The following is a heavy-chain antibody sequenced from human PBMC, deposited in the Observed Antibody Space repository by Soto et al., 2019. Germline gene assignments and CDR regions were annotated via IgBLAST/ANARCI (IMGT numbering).Heavy chain of an antibody. J-gene: IGHJ5*02. CDR2: IIPIFGTA. D-gene: IGHD3-10*01. V-gene: IGHV1-69*01. Sequence: QVQLVQSGAEVKKPGSSVKVSCKASGGTFSSYAISWVRQAPGQGLEWMGGIIPIFGTANYAQKFQGRVTITADDSTRPACMELSSLRSEDTAVYYCARDGEAYDYGSGRLFWFDPWGQGTLVTVSS. CDR1: GGTFSSYA. CDR3: ARDGEAYDYGSGRLFWFDP.